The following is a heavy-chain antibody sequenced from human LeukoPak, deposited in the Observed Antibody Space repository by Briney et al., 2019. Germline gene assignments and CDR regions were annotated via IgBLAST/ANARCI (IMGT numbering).Heavy chain of an antibody. Sequence: GGSLRLSCAASGFTFDDYGMSWVRQAPGKGLEWVSGINWNGGSTGYADSVKGRFTISRDNAKNSLHLQMNSLRAEDTALYYCARRAVAGTPGGYNWFDPWGQGTLVTVSS. D-gene: IGHD6-19*01. V-gene: IGHV3-20*04. J-gene: IGHJ5*02. CDR3: ARRAVAGTPGGYNWFDP. CDR1: GFTFDDYG. CDR2: INWNGGST.